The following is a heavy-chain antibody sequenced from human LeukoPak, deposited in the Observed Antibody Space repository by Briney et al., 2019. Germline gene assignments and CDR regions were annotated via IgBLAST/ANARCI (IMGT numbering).Heavy chain of an antibody. Sequence: ASVKVSCKASGYTFTEYYMHWVRQAPGQGLEWMGWINPNSGGANYAENFQGRVTMTRDTSISTAYMELSSLRYGDRALYYCARGQSLNDYWGQGTLVTVSS. V-gene: IGHV1-2*02. CDR3: ARGQSLNDY. J-gene: IGHJ4*02. CDR1: GYTFTEYY. CDR2: INPNSGGA.